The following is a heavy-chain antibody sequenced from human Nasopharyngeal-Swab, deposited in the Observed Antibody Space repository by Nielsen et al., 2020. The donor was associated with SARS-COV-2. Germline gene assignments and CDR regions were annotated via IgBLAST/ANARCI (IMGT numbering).Heavy chain of an antibody. D-gene: IGHD2-21*02. J-gene: IGHJ4*02. V-gene: IGHV3-73*01. Sequence: KVSCKASGYTFTNYWVAWVRQASGKGLEWVGRIRSKGNNYATAYAASVKGRFIIFRDDPTNTAYLQMNSLKTEDTAVYYCTRCGGGCYSGRDYWGQGTLVTVSS. CDR3: TRCGGGCYSGRDY. CDR1: GYTFTNYW. CDR2: IRSKGNNYAT.